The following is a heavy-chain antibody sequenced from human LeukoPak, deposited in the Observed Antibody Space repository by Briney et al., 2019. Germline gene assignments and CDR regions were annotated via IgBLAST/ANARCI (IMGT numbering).Heavy chain of an antibody. CDR3: ARDRSNYYGSGSYRYYYYYYMDV. Sequence: PSETLSLTCTVSGGSISSYYWSWIRQPAGKGLGWIGRIYTSGTTHYNPSLKSRVTMSVDTSKNQFSLKLSSVTAADTAVYYCARDRSNYYGSGSYRYYYYYYMDVWGKGTTVTISS. D-gene: IGHD3-10*01. J-gene: IGHJ6*03. CDR1: GGSISSYY. CDR2: IYTSGTT. V-gene: IGHV4-4*07.